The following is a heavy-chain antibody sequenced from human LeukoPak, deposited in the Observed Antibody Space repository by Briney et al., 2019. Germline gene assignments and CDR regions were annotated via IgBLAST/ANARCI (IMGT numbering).Heavy chain of an antibody. D-gene: IGHD6-19*01. J-gene: IGHJ5*02. V-gene: IGHV1-8*01. CDR2: MNPNSGNT. CDR1: GYTFTSYD. Sequence: GASVKVSCKASGYTFTSYDINWVRQATGQGLEWMGWMNPNSGNTGYAQKFQGRVTMTRNTSISTAYMELSSLRSEDTAMYYCARGRQQWLVSGGRFDPWGQGTLVTVSS. CDR3: ARGRQQWLVSGGRFDP.